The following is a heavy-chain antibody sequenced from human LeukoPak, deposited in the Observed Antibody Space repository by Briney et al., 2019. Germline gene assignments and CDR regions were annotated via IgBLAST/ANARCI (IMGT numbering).Heavy chain of an antibody. D-gene: IGHD3-22*01. J-gene: IGHJ4*02. Sequence: SVKVSCKASGGTFSSYAISWVRQAPGQGLEWMGGIIPIFGTANYAQKFQGRFTITTDESTSTAYMELSSLRSEDTAVYYCARVAPDYDSSGYFDYWGQGTLVTVSS. V-gene: IGHV1-69*05. CDR3: ARVAPDYDSSGYFDY. CDR1: GGTFSSYA. CDR2: IIPIFGTA.